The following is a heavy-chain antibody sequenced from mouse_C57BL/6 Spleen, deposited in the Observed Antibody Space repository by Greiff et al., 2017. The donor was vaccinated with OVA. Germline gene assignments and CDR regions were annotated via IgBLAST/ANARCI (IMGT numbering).Heavy chain of an antibody. Sequence: QVQLQQPGAELVKPGASVKLSCKASGYTFTSYWMHWVKQRPGQGLEWIGMIHPNSGSTNYNEKFKSKATLTVDKSSSTAYMQLSSLTSEDSAVYYCARTVVEYYFDYWGQGTTLTVSS. CDR1: GYTFTSYW. CDR2: IHPNSGST. D-gene: IGHD1-1*01. J-gene: IGHJ2*01. CDR3: ARTVVEYYFDY. V-gene: IGHV1-64*01.